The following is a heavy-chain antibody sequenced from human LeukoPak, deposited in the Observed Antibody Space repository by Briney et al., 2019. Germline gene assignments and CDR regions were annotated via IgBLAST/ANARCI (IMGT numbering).Heavy chain of an antibody. CDR2: IYYSGST. Sequence: SSETLSLTCTVSGGSISSYYWSWIRQPPGKGLEWIGYIYYSGSTNYNPSLKSRVTISVDTSKNQFSLKLSSVTAADTAVYYCARGGVGATDYWGQGTLVTVSS. CDR3: ARGGVGATDY. D-gene: IGHD1-26*01. CDR1: GGSISSYY. V-gene: IGHV4-59*01. J-gene: IGHJ4*02.